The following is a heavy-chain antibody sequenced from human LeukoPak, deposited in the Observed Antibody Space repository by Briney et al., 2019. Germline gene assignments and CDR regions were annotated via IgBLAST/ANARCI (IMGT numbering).Heavy chain of an antibody. CDR2: ISGSGGST. V-gene: IGHV3-23*01. J-gene: IGHJ4*02. Sequence: GGSLRPSCAASGFTFSSYAMSWVRQAPGKGLEWVSAISGSGGSTYYADSVKGRFTISRDNSKNTLYLQMNSLRAEDTAVYYCAEPSYYYDSSGYHYWGQGTLVTVSS. D-gene: IGHD3-22*01. CDR3: AEPSYYYDSSGYHY. CDR1: GFTFSSYA.